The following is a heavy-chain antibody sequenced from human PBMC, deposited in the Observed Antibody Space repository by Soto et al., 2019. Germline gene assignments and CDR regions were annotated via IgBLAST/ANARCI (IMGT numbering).Heavy chain of an antibody. CDR1: GFTFSSYA. CDR3: AKNSYSYYGSGCEFDY. CDR2: ISGSGGST. J-gene: IGHJ4*02. V-gene: IGHV3-23*01. D-gene: IGHD3-10*01. Sequence: EVQLLESGGGLVQPGGSLRLSCAASGFTFSSYAMSWVRQAPGKGLEWVSAISGSGGSTYYADSVKGRFTISRDNSKNTLYLQMNSLRAEDTAVYYCAKNSYSYYGSGCEFDYWGQGTLVTVSS.